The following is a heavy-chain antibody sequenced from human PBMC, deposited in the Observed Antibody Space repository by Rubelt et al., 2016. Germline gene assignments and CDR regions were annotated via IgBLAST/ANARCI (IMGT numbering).Heavy chain of an antibody. CDR1: GYTSTSSY. V-gene: IGHV1-3*01. J-gene: IGHJ6*02. Sequence: QAQLVQSGAEVKKPGASVKVSCKASGYTSTSSYIHWVRQAPGQGLEWMGWINAGYGETKYSQKLEGRLTITTDTSATTIYMELSSLTSEDTAVYFCARDEDVWGQGTTVTVSS. CDR2: INAGYGET. CDR3: ARDEDV.